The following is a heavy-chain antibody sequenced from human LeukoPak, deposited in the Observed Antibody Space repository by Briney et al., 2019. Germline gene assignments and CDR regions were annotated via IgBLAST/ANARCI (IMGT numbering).Heavy chain of an antibody. Sequence: PSETLSLTCTVCGGSFSSDNYYWSWIRQPAGKALEWIGRIYTSGSTNYNPSLKSRVTISVDTSKNQFSLKLSSVTAADTAVYYCARGIVGAAAFDIWGQGTMVTVSS. D-gene: IGHD1-26*01. J-gene: IGHJ3*02. CDR3: ARGIVGAAAFDI. CDR2: IYTSGST. V-gene: IGHV4-61*02. CDR1: GGSFSSDNYY.